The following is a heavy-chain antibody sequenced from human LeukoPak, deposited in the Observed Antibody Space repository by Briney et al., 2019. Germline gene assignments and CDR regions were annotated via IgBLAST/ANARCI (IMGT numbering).Heavy chain of an antibody. V-gene: IGHV3-23*01. CDR1: GFAFSSYA. CDR3: AKDQALGYSSGWYAFDY. D-gene: IGHD6-19*01. CDR2: ISGSGGST. J-gene: IGHJ4*02. Sequence: PGGSLRLSCAASGFAFSSYAMSWVRQAPGKGLEWVSAISGSGGSTYYADSVKGRFTISRDNSKNTLYLQMNSLRAEDTAVYYCAKDQALGYSSGWYAFDYWGQGTLVTVSS.